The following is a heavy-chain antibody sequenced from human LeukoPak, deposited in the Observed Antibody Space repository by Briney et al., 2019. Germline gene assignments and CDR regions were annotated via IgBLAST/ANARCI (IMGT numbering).Heavy chain of an antibody. Sequence: SETLSLTCTVSGGSMTYYYWAWIRQPPGKTLEWIGYTYYSGRTDYNPSLKGRVSISVDRSRSSNQFSLKLSSVTAADTAVYYCASPKDIVVVPAAILDDAFDIWGQGTMVTVSS. CDR1: GGSMTYYY. CDR2: TYYSGRT. D-gene: IGHD2-2*02. J-gene: IGHJ3*02. CDR3: ASPKDIVVVPAAILDDAFDI. V-gene: IGHV4-59*08.